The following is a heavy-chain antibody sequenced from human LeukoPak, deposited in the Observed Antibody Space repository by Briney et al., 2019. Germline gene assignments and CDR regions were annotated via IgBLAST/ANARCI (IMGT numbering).Heavy chain of an antibody. D-gene: IGHD2-21*01. CDR3: ARSSWVSGGELDY. CDR2: INHSGST. Sequence: SETLSLTCTVSGGSISSYYWSWIRQPPGKGLEWIGEINHSGSTNYNPSLKSRVTISVDTSKNQFSLKLSSVTAADTAVYYCARSSWVSGGELDYWGQGTLVTVSS. V-gene: IGHV4-34*01. CDR1: GGSISSYY. J-gene: IGHJ4*02.